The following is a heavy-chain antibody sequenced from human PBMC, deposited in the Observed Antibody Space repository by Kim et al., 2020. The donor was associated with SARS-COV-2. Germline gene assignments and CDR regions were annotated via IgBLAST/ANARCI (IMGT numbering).Heavy chain of an antibody. D-gene: IGHD1-26*01. CDR3: ARDRHRIVGATDY. Sequence: GGSLRLSCAASGFTFSSYGMHWVRQAPGKGLEWVAVIWYDGSNKYYADSVKGRFTISRDNSKNTLYLQMNSLRAEDTAVYYCARDRHRIVGATDYWGQGTLVTVSS. CDR1: GFTFSSYG. J-gene: IGHJ4*02. CDR2: IWYDGSNK. V-gene: IGHV3-33*01.